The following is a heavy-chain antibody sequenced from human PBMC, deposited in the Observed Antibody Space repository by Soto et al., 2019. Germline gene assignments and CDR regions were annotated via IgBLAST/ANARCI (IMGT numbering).Heavy chain of an antibody. CDR2: IIPIFGTA. D-gene: IGHD5-12*01. V-gene: IGHV1-69*06. CDR3: ARGQMATTVYYYYGMDV. Sequence: QVQLVQSGAEVKKPGSSVKVSCKASGGTFSSYAISWVRQAPGQGLEWMGGIIPIFGTANYAQKFQGRVTITADKSTSTAYMELSSLRSEDTAVYYWARGQMATTVYYYYGMDVWGQGTTVTVSS. CDR1: GGTFSSYA. J-gene: IGHJ6*02.